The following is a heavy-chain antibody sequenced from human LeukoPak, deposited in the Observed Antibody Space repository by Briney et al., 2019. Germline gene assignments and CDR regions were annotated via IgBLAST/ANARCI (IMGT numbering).Heavy chain of an antibody. CDR2: ISGGGGST. V-gene: IGHV3-23*01. CDR3: AKFFDILAGYFDS. Sequence: GGCLRLSCAASGFSFSSYAMSWVRQSPGKGLEWVSAISGGGGSTHYADSVKGRFTTSRDNSKNTLYLQMNSLRADDTAVYYCAKFFDILAGYFDSWGQGLVVSVSS. D-gene: IGHD3-9*01. CDR1: GFSFSSYA. J-gene: IGHJ4*02.